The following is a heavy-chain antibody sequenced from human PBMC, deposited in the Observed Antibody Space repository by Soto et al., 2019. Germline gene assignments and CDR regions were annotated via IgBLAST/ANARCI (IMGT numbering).Heavy chain of an antibody. CDR2: ITGSGGST. CDR3: AKCTGIQLWLFDS. D-gene: IGHD5-18*01. Sequence: EVQLLESGGGLVQPGGSLRLSCAASGFTFSSYAMSWVRQAPGKGLEWVSTITGSGGSTFYADSVKGRFTISRDNSKKTLYLQMNSLRADDTAVYYCAKCTGIQLWLFDSWGQGTLVTVSS. J-gene: IGHJ4*02. CDR1: GFTFSSYA. V-gene: IGHV3-23*01.